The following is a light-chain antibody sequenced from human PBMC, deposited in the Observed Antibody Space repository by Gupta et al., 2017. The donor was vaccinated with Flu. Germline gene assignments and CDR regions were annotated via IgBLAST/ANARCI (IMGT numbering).Light chain of an antibody. Sequence: DIQMNQSPSTLSASVGDRVTITCRASQSIGSWLAWYQQKPGKAPELLIYKASGLESGVASRFSGSGSETEFTLTISSLQPDDFATYYCQRYNTRPWTFGQGTKVEIK. CDR3: QRYNTRPWT. J-gene: IGKJ1*01. CDR1: QSIGSW. V-gene: IGKV1-5*03. CDR2: KAS.